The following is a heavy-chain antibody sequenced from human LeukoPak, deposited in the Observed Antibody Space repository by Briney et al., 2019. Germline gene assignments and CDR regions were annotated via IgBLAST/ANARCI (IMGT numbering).Heavy chain of an antibody. Sequence: GGSLRLSCAASGFSFSSYWMSWVRRAPGKGLEWVASIKHDASEKHYVDSVKGRFTISRDNAKNSLSLQMNSLRAEDTAVYYCASWKVAVSNGGSDIWGQGTMVTVSS. V-gene: IGHV3-7*01. CDR2: IKHDASEK. CDR1: GFSFSSYW. CDR3: ASWKVAVSNGGSDI. J-gene: IGHJ3*02. D-gene: IGHD2-15*01.